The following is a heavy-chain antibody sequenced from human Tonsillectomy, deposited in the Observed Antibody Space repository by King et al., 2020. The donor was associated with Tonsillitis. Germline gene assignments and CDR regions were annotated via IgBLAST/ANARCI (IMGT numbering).Heavy chain of an antibody. CDR3: AGVIPVAGTYFDL. Sequence: VQLVESGGGVVQPGRSLRLSCAASGFTFSTYAMHWVRQAPGKGLEWVTVISYDGNKQYYADSVKGRFTISRDNSKNTLYLQMNSLRAEDTAVYYCAGVIPVAGTYFDLWGRGTLVTVSS. D-gene: IGHD6-19*01. CDR1: GFTFSTYA. CDR2: ISYDGNKQ. J-gene: IGHJ2*01. V-gene: IGHV3-30*04.